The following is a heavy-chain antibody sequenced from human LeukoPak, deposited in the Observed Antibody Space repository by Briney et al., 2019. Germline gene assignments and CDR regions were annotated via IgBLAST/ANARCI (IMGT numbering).Heavy chain of an antibody. J-gene: IGHJ4*02. CDR1: GYTFTSYG. D-gene: IGHD5-24*01. CDR2: ISAYNGNT. Sequence: ASVKVSCKASGYTFTSYGISWVRQAPGQGLEWMGWISAYNGNTNYAQKLQGRVTMTTDTSTSTAYMELRSLRSDDTAVYYCARDPIEMATITGGFDYWGQGTLVTVSS. CDR3: ARDPIEMATITGGFDY. V-gene: IGHV1-18*01.